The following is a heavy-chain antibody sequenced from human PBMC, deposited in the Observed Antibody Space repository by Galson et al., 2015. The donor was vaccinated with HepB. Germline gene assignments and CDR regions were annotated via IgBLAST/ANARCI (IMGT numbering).Heavy chain of an antibody. CDR2: IDPSDSYT. CDR1: GYSFTSYW. J-gene: IGHJ3*02. Sequence: QSGAEVKKPGESLRISCKGSGYSFTSYWISWVRQMPGKGLEWMGRIDPSDSYTNYSPSFQGHVTISADKSISTAYLQWSSLKASDTAMYYCARQGYYYDSSSRGDAFDIWGQGTMVTVSS. CDR3: ARQGYYYDSSSRGDAFDI. V-gene: IGHV5-10-1*01. D-gene: IGHD3-22*01.